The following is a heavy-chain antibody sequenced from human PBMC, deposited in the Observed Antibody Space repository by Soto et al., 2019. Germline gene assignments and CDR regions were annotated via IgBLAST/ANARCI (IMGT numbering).Heavy chain of an antibody. V-gene: IGHV1-46*01. Sequence: QVQLVQSGAEVRKPGASVKVSCKASGYNFSNYFIHWIRQAPGQGLEWLGEINPSGGRTTYLQRFRDRITMTADTSTDTVYVELPGLPSADTAVYYCARRVTARNWLEPWGQGTLVIVSS. CDR1: GYNFSNYF. D-gene: IGHD4-4*01. CDR2: INPSGGRT. J-gene: IGHJ5*02. CDR3: ARRVTARNWLEP.